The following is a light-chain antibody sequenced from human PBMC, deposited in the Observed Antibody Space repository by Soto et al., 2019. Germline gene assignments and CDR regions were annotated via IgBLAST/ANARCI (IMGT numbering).Light chain of an antibody. V-gene: IGKV3-15*01. J-gene: IGKJ4*01. CDR1: QSVSSS. CDR3: QQYSNWPLT. CDR2: DAS. Sequence: ETVMTQSPATLSVSPGERATLSCRASQSVSSSLAWYQQKPGQAPRLLIYDASTRATDVPARFSGSASGTEFTLTVSSLQSEDFAVYHCQQYSNWPLTFGGGTKV.